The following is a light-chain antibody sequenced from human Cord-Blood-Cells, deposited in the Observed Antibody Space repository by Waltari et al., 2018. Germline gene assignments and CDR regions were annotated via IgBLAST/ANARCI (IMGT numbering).Light chain of an antibody. J-gene: IGLJ3*02. Sequence: NFMLTQPHSVSESPGKTVTISCTGSSGSIASNYVQWYQQRPGSAPTTLISEDNQKPSEAPDRCSDPIDSSSNSASLTQSGLETSDEADQYCQSYDSSIWVLGGGTKLTVL. CDR1: SGSIASNY. CDR2: EDN. V-gene: IGLV6-57*02. CDR3: QSYDSSIWV.